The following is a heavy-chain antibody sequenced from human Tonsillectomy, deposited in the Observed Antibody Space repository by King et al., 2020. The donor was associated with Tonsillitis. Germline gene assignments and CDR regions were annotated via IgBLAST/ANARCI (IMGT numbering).Heavy chain of an antibody. V-gene: IGHV4-59*08. CDR3: ASSSGGSYYYDYYYGMDV. CDR2: IYYSGST. Sequence: QLQESGPGLVKPSETLSLTCTVSGGSISSYYWSWIRPPPGKGLEWIGYIYYSGSTNYNPSLKSRVTISVDTSKNQFSLKLSSVTAADTAVYYCASSSGGSYYYDYYYGMDVWGQGTTVTVSS. CDR1: GGSISSYY. J-gene: IGHJ6*02. D-gene: IGHD1-26*01.